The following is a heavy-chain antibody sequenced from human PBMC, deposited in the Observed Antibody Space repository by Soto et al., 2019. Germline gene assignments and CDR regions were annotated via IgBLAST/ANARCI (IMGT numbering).Heavy chain of an antibody. CDR2: IYYSGST. Sequence: TSETLSLTCTVSGGSISSGGYYWSWIRHHPGKGLEWIGYIYYSGSTYFNPSLKSRVTISVDTSKNQFSLKLSSVTAADTAVYYCASPKIAFYNWFDPWGQGTLVTVSS. J-gene: IGHJ5*02. CDR3: ASPKIAFYNWFDP. CDR1: GGSISSGGYY. V-gene: IGHV4-39*01. D-gene: IGHD3-3*02.